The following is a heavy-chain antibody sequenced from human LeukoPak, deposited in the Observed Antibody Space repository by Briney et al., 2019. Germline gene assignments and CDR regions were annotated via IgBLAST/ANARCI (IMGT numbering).Heavy chain of an antibody. D-gene: IGHD5-12*01. V-gene: IGHV4-59*01. Sequence: TSETLSLTCTVSGGSISSYYCSWIRQPPGKGLEWIGHIYHSGSANYSPSLKSRVTMSADTSKNQFSLKLTSVAAADTAVYYCARGGGGYAFDYWGQGTLVTVSS. CDR1: GGSISSYY. CDR3: ARGGGGYAFDY. CDR2: IYHSGSA. J-gene: IGHJ4*02.